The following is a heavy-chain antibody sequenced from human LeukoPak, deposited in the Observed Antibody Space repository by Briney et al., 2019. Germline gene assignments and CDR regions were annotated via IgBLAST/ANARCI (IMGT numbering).Heavy chain of an antibody. Sequence: GRSLRLSRAASGFTFSSYGMHWVRQAPGKGLEWVAVIWYDGSNEYYADSVKGRFTISRDNSKNTLYLQMNSLRADDTAVYYCAREQGGGYDAWGQGTLVTVSS. CDR2: IWYDGSNE. CDR3: AREQGGGYDA. V-gene: IGHV3-33*01. J-gene: IGHJ5*02. CDR1: GFTFSSYG. D-gene: IGHD5-12*01.